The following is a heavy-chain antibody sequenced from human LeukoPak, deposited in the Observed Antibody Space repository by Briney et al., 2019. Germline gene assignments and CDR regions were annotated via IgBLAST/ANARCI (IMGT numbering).Heavy chain of an antibody. D-gene: IGHD3-22*01. V-gene: IGHV3-23*01. CDR3: AKDNTYYYDSSGYYVY. J-gene: IGHJ4*02. Sequence: PGGSLRLSCAASGFTFSNYGMSWVRQAPGKGLEWVSGISGSGGSTDYADSVKGRFIISRDNSKNTRYLQMNSLRAEDTAVYYCAKDNTYYYDSSGYYVYWGQGTLVTVSS. CDR1: GFTFSNYG. CDR2: ISGSGGST.